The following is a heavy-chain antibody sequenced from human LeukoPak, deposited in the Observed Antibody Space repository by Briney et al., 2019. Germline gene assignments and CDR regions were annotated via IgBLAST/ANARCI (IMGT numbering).Heavy chain of an antibody. V-gene: IGHV3-33*06. CDR1: GFTFSSYG. D-gene: IGHD6-19*01. CDR2: IWYDGSNK. J-gene: IGHJ4*02. CDR3: AKAVAVAGLFDY. Sequence: GGSLRLSCAASGFTFSSYGMHWVRQAPGKGLGGVAVIWYDGSNKYYADSVKGRFTISRDNSKNTLYLQMNSLRAEDTAVYYCAKAVAVAGLFDYWGQGTLVTVSS.